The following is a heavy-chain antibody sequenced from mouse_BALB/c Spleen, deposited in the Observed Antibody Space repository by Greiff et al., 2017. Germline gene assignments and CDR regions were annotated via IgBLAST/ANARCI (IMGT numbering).Heavy chain of an antibody. Sequence: EVQLQQSGPGLVKPSQSLSLTCTVTGYSITSDYAWNWIRQFPGNKLEWMGYISYSGSTSYNPSLKSRISITRDTSKNQFFLQLNSVTTEDTATYYCARRRYGSHFDYWGQGTTLTVSS. J-gene: IGHJ2*01. CDR3: ARRRYGSHFDY. V-gene: IGHV3-2*02. CDR2: ISYSGST. D-gene: IGHD2-10*02. CDR1: GYSITSDYA.